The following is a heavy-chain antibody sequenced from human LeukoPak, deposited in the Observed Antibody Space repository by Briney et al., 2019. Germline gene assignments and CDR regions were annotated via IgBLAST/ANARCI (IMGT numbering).Heavy chain of an antibody. Sequence: PSETLSLTCTVSGGSIGTYYWSWIRQSPGKGLEWIGYIYVTGTRYNPYLQSRVTTSVDRSRNQLFLKMSSVTAADTAVYYCARHIGGGIEDMDVWGKGTKVIVSS. D-gene: IGHD3-16*02. CDR3: ARHIGGGIEDMDV. CDR1: GGSIGTYY. CDR2: IYVTGT. V-gene: IGHV4-59*08. J-gene: IGHJ6*03.